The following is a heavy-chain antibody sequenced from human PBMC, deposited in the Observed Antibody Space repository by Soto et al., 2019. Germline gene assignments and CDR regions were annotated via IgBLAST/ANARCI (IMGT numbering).Heavy chain of an antibody. Sequence: ASVKVSCKASGGTFSSYAISWVRQAPGQGLEWMGWISAYNGNTNYAQKLQGRVTMTTDTSTSTAYMELRSLRSDDTAVYYCAREVTSPDYGDYFDYWGQGTLVTVSS. CDR2: ISAYNGNT. V-gene: IGHV1-18*01. CDR3: AREVTSPDYGDYFDY. CDR1: GGTFSSYA. D-gene: IGHD4-17*01. J-gene: IGHJ4*02.